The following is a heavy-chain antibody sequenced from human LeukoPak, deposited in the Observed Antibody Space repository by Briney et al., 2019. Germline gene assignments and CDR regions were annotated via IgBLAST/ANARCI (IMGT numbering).Heavy chain of an antibody. CDR3: ARVNHYDSSGYYYEDDY. J-gene: IGHJ4*02. Sequence: GGSLRLSCAASGFTFRNYEMNWVRQAPGKGLEWISYISGSGITIYYADSVKGRFTISRDNAKNSLYLQMNSLRAEDTAVYYCARVNHYDSSGYYYEDDYWGQGTLVTVSS. V-gene: IGHV3-48*03. CDR1: GFTFRNYE. D-gene: IGHD3-22*01. CDR2: ISGSGITI.